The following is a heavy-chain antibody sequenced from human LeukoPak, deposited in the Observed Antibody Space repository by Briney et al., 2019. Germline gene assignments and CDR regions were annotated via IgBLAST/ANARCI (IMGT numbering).Heavy chain of an antibody. CDR1: GFTFSSYA. CDR3: AKRVGYYDILTGYYFDC. V-gene: IGHV3-23*01. CDR2: ISGSGGST. J-gene: IGHJ4*02. Sequence: GGSLRLSCAASGFTFSSYAMSWVRQAPGKGLEWVSAISGSGGSTYYADSVKGRFTISRDNSKNTLYLQMNSLRAEDTAVYYCAKRVGYYDILTGYYFDCWGQGTLVTVSS. D-gene: IGHD3-9*01.